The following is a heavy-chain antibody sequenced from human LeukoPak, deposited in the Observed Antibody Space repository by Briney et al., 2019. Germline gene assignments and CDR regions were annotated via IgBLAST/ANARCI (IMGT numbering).Heavy chain of an antibody. D-gene: IGHD1-26*01. V-gene: IGHV1-2*02. CDR1: GYTFTDYY. J-gene: IGHJ4*02. CDR3: ARIVGATHFDC. Sequence: GASVKVSCKASGYTFTDYYIHWVRQAPGQGLEWMGWINPNSVGTKYAQKFQGRVTMTRDTSLSTAYMELNRLRSDDTAVYSCARIVGATHFDCWGQGTLVTVSS. CDR2: INPNSVGT.